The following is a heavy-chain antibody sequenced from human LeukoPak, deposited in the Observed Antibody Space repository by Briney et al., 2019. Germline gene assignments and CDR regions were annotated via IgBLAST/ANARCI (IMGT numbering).Heavy chain of an antibody. J-gene: IGHJ4*02. V-gene: IGHV3-7*01. D-gene: IGHD3-9*01. CDR2: IKQDGSEK. Sequence: PGGSLRLSCAASGFTFSSYWMSWVRQAPGKGLGWVANIKQDGSEKYYVDSVKGRFTISRDNAKNSLYLQMNSLRAEDTAVYYCAKEKFDWGTMYYFDYWGQGTVVTVSS. CDR1: GFTFSSYW. CDR3: AKEKFDWGTMYYFDY.